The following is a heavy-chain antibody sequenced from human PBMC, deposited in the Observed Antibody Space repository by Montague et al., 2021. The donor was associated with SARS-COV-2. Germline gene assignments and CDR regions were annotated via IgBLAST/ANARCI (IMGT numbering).Heavy chain of an antibody. Sequence: TLSLTCTVSGGSISSGSYYWTWIRQPAGKGLEWIGRIYTSGSANYNASLKSRVTISLDTSKNQFSLKLSSVTAADTAVYYCARDRERYDASDYSGVYYYGMDAWGQGTTVTVSS. V-gene: IGHV4-61*02. CDR1: GGSISSGSYY. CDR2: IYTSGSA. J-gene: IGHJ6*02. D-gene: IGHD3-22*01. CDR3: ARDRERYDASDYSGVYYYGMDA.